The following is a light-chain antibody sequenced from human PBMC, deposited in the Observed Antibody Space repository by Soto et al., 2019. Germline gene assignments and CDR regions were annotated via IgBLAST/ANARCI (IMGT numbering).Light chain of an antibody. CDR1: SSDVGAYKY. J-gene: IGLJ1*01. CDR3: NSFTSSSTYV. Sequence: SVLTQPASVSGSPGQSITISCTGTSSDVGAYKYVSWYQQHPGKAPKLIIYEVSNRPSGVSNRFSGSKSGNTASLTISGLQAEDETDYYCNSFTSSSTYVFGTGTKVTVL. CDR2: EVS. V-gene: IGLV2-14*01.